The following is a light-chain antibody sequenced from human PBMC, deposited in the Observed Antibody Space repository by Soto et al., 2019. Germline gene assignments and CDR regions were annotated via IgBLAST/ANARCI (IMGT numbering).Light chain of an antibody. CDR3: ASHAGSSAV. V-gene: IGLV2-8*01. J-gene: IGLJ2*01. CDR1: SSDVGGYNY. CDR2: DVS. Sequence: QSALTQPPSASGSPGQSVTISCTGTSSDVGGYNYGSWYQQHPGKAPKVIIYDVSKRPSGVPDRFSGSKSGNTASLTVSGLQTEDEADYYCASHAGSSAVFGGGTKLTVL.